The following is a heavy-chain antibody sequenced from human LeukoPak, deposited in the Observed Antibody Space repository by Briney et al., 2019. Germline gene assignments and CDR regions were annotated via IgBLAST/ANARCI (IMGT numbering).Heavy chain of an antibody. CDR3: ARARNSYYFDY. J-gene: IGHJ4*02. CDR1: GGSISSYY. V-gene: IGHV4-59*01. Sequence: PSETLSLTCTVSGGSISSYYWSWIRQPPGKGLEWIGYIYYSGSTNYNPSLKSRVTISVDTSKNQFSMKLSSVTAADTAVYYCARARNSYYFDYWGQGTLVTVSS. CDR2: IYYSGST. D-gene: IGHD4-23*01.